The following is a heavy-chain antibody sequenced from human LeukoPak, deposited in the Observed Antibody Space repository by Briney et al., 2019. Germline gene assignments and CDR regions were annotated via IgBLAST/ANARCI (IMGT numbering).Heavy chain of an antibody. D-gene: IGHD1-26*01. CDR2: IYIGGST. V-gene: IGHV3-53*01. CDR1: GFTFSSNR. Sequence: GGSLRLSCAASGFTFSSNRMNWVRQAPGKGLEWVSVIYIGGSTYYADSVKGRFTISRDNSKNTLFLQMNSLRAEDTAVHYCARGLAGATIGGYWGQGTLVTVSS. J-gene: IGHJ4*02. CDR3: ARGLAGATIGGY.